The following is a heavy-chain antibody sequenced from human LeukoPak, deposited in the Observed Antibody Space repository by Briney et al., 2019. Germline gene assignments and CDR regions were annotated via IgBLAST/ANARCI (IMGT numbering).Heavy chain of an antibody. CDR1: GYSFTSYW. J-gene: IGHJ3*02. D-gene: IGHD2-15*01. Sequence: GESLQISCKGSGYSFTSYWIGWVRQMPGKGLEWMGIIYPGDSDTRYSPSFQGQVTISADKSISTAYLQWSSLKASDTAMYYCARETQYCSGGSCYSFHAFDIWGQGTLVTVS. CDR3: ARETQYCSGGSCYSFHAFDI. CDR2: IYPGDSDT. V-gene: IGHV5-51*01.